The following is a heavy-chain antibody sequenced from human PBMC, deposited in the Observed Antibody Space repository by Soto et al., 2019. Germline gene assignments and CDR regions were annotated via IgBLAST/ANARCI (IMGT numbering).Heavy chain of an antibody. CDR3: ARDPGYCSSTSSAPGSVNWFDP. J-gene: IGHJ5*02. CDR2: TYYRSKWYN. CDR1: GDSVSSDSVA. Sequence: SQTLSLTCAISGDSVSSDSVAWNWIRQSPSRGLEWLGRTYYRSKWYNDYAVSVKSRITINPDTSKNQFSLQLNSVTPEDTAVYYCARDPGYCSSTSSAPGSVNWFDPWGQGTLVTVSS. D-gene: IGHD2-2*01. V-gene: IGHV6-1*01.